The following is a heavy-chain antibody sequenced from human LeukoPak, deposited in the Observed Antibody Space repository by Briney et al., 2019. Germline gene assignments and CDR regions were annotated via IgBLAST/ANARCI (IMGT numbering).Heavy chain of an antibody. CDR3: ASRVLRYFDWLPSAEYFQH. Sequence: KPSETLSLTCAVYGVSFSGYYWSWLRQPPGKGLEWVGEINHSGSTNCNPSLKSRVTISVDTSKTQFSLKLSSVTAADTAVYYCASRVLRYFDWLPSAEYFQHWGQGTLVTVSS. CDR1: GVSFSGYY. V-gene: IGHV4-34*01. D-gene: IGHD3-9*01. CDR2: INHSGST. J-gene: IGHJ1*01.